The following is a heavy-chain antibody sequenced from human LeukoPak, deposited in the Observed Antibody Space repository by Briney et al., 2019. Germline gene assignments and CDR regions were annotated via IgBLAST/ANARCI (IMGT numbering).Heavy chain of an antibody. CDR3: AREVSEGLDF. CDR1: GFTFSGYS. CDR2: FGTRSTSV. Sequence: GGSLRLSCTASGFTFSGYSMNWIRQAPGKGLEWVSSFGTRSTSVYHAGSVKGRFAISRDNAKNSLYLQMNSLRAEDTALYYCAREVSEGLDFWGQGTLVTVSS. V-gene: IGHV3-21*01. D-gene: IGHD3-22*01. J-gene: IGHJ4*02.